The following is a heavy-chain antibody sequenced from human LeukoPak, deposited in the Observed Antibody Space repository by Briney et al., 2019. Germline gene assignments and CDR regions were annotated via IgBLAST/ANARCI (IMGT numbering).Heavy chain of an antibody. CDR2: ISYDGSNK. J-gene: IGHJ4*02. CDR1: GFTFSSYG. D-gene: IGHD3-22*01. CDR3: AKDGRRYYYDSSGYYAY. Sequence: PGGSLRLSCAASGFTFSSYGMHWVRQAPGKGLEWVAVISYDGSNKYYADSVKGRFTISRDNSKNTLYLQMNSLRAEDTAVYYCAKDGRRYYYDSSGYYAYWGQGTLVTVSS. V-gene: IGHV3-30*18.